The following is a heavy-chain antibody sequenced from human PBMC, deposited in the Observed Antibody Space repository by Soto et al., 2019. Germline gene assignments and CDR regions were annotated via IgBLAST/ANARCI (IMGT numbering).Heavy chain of an antibody. V-gene: IGHV3-9*01. Sequence: GGSLILSCAPSGFPFDDHAMHWVRQVPGKGLEWVSGISWNRGKTVYADSVRGRFTISRDNAKNSLYLEMNSLRAEDTALYYCAKDRGGYSYGEPFDCWGQGT. J-gene: IGHJ4*02. CDR1: GFPFDDHA. CDR3: AKDRGGYSYGEPFDC. D-gene: IGHD5-18*01. CDR2: ISWNRGKT.